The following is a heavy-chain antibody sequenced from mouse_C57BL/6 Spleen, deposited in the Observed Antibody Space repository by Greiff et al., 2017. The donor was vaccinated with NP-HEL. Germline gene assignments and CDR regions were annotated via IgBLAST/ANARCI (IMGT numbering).Heavy chain of an antibody. D-gene: IGHD1-1*01. CDR1: GYSITSGYY. V-gene: IGHV3-6*01. J-gene: IGHJ4*01. Sequence: VQLKESGPGLVKPSQSLSLTCSVTGYSITSGYYWNWIRQFPGNKLEWMGSISYDGSNNYNPSLKNRISITRDTSKNQFFLKLNSVTTEDTATYYCARVDDYGSSYGGDYYAMDYWGQGTSVTVSS. CDR2: ISYDGSN. CDR3: ARVDDYGSSYGGDYYAMDY.